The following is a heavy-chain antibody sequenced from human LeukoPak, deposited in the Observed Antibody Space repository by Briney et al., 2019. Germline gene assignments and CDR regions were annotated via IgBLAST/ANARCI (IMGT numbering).Heavy chain of an antibody. CDR2: INPNSGGT. CDR3: ARELRGRGGGLWGDYSNYGRFDY. V-gene: IGHV1-2*02. Sequence: ASVKVSFKASGYTFTGYYMHWVRQAPGQGLEWMGWINPNSGGTNYAQKFQGRVTMTRDTSISTAYMELSRLRSDGTAVYYCARELRGRGGGLWGDYSNYGRFDYWGQGTLVTVSS. D-gene: IGHD4-11*01. CDR1: GYTFTGYY. J-gene: IGHJ4*02.